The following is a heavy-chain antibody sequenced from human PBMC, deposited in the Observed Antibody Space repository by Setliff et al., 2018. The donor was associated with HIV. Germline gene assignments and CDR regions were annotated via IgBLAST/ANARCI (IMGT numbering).Heavy chain of an antibody. D-gene: IGHD1-20*01. V-gene: IGHV4-39*07. J-gene: IGHJ4*02. CDR1: GGSIGSSNYY. Sequence: SETLSLTCTVSGGSIGSSNYYWGWIRQPPGKGLEWTGSMYYSGNLYYNPSLQSRVTISGDTSKNQFSLKLNSVTAADTAVYYCAREITGTTVFDYWGQGTLVTVSS. CDR2: MYYSGNL. CDR3: AREITGTTVFDY.